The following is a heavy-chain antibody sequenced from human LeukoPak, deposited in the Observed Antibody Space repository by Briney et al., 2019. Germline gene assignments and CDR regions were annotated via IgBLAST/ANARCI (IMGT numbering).Heavy chain of an antibody. CDR2: IYYSGST. CDR3: ARVPPTVAGTWAFDI. CDR1: GGSISSSSYY. V-gene: IGHV4-39*07. J-gene: IGHJ3*02. D-gene: IGHD6-19*01. Sequence: SETLSLTCTVSGGSISSSSYYWGWIHQPPGKGLEWIGSIYYSGSTYYNPSLKSRVTISVDTSKNQFSLKLSSVTAADTAVYYCARVPPTVAGTWAFDIWGQGTVVTVST.